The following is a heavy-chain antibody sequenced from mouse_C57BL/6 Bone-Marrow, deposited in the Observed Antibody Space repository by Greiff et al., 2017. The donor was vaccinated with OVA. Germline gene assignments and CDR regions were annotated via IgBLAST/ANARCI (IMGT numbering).Heavy chain of an antibody. CDR3: ASYIWFAY. Sequence: QVQLKESGAELARPGASVKLSCKASGYTFTSYGISWVKQRTGQGLEWIGEIYPRSGNTYYNEKFKGKATLTADKSSSTAYMELRSLTSEDSAVYFWASYIWFAYWGQGTLVTVSA. J-gene: IGHJ3*01. CDR1: GYTFTSYG. CDR2: IYPRSGNT. V-gene: IGHV1-81*01. D-gene: IGHD1-3*01.